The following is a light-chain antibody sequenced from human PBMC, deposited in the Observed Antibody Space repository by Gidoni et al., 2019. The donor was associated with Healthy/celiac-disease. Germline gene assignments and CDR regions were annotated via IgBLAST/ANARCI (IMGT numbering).Light chain of an antibody. CDR2: GNS. CDR1: SSNIGAGYD. Sequence: QSVLTQPPSASGAPGQRVTIPCTGSSSNIGAGYDVHWYQQLPGTAPKLLIYGNSNRPSGVPDRFSGSKSGTSASLAITGLQAEDEADYYCQSYDSSLSGSGVFGTGTKVTVL. J-gene: IGLJ1*01. V-gene: IGLV1-40*01. CDR3: QSYDSSLSGSGV.